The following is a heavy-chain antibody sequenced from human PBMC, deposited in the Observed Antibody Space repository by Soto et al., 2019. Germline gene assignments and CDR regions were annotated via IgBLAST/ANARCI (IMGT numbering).Heavy chain of an antibody. V-gene: IGHV1-69*01. D-gene: IGHD2-2*01. CDR1: GGTFSSYA. CDR3: ARAELGYCSSTSCYSHYYSYGMDV. Sequence: QVQLVQSGAEVKKPGSSVKVSCKASGGTFSSYAISWVRQAPGQGLEWMGGIIPIFGTANYAQKFQGRVTITADESTSTAYMELSSLRSEDTAVYYCARAELGYCSSTSCYSHYYSYGMDVWGQGTTVTVSS. J-gene: IGHJ6*02. CDR2: IIPIFGTA.